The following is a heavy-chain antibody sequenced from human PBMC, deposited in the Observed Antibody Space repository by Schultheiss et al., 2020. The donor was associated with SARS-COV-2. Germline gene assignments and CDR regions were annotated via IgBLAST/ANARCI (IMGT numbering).Heavy chain of an antibody. CDR3: ARDPFMVRGVITPYYYYMDV. Sequence: GGSLRLSCAASGFTFSSYAMSWVRQAPGKGLEWVSAISGSGGSTYYADSVKGRFTISRDNSKNTLYLQMNSLRAEDTAVYYCARDPFMVRGVITPYYYYMDVWGKGTTVTVSS. CDR2: ISGSGGST. CDR1: GFTFSSYA. V-gene: IGHV3-23*01. D-gene: IGHD3-10*01. J-gene: IGHJ6*03.